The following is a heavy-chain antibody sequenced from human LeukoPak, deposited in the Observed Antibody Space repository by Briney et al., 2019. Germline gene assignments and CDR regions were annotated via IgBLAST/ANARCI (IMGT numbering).Heavy chain of an antibody. D-gene: IGHD3-9*01. CDR2: IYHSGST. Sequence: SETLSLTCTVSGYSISSGYYWGWIRQPPGKGLEWIGSIYHSGSTYYNPSLKSRVTISVDTSKNQFSLKLSSVTAADTAVYYCARELRYFDWFYYYYYYMDVWGKGTTVTVSS. CDR1: GYSISSGYY. J-gene: IGHJ6*03. CDR3: ARELRYFDWFYYYYYYMDV. V-gene: IGHV4-38-2*02.